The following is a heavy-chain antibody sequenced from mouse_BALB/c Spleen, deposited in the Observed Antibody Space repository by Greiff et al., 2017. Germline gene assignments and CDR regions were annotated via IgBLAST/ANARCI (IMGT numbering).Heavy chain of an antibody. D-gene: IGHD1-1*01. V-gene: IGHV5-17*02. CDR1: GFTFSSFG. Sequence: EVQLVESGGGLVQPGGSRKLSCAASGFTFSSFGMHWVRQAPEKGLEWVAYISSGSSTIYYADTVMGRFTISRDNPKNTLFLQMTSLRSEDTAMYYCARNYGSSRRYYFDDWGQGTTRTVST. CDR2: ISSGSSTI. CDR3: ARNYGSSRRYYFDD. J-gene: IGHJ2*01.